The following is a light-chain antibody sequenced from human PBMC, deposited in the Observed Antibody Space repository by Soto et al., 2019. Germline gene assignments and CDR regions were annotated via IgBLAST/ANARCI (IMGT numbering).Light chain of an antibody. CDR2: EVS. Sequence: QSALTQSPSASGSPGQSVTISCTGTSSDVGNYKYVSWYQQHPGKAPKLMIYEVSKRPSWVPDRFSVSKSGNTASLTVSGLKVEDEDDYYCSSYAGSNLWVFGGGTKLTVL. CDR3: SSYAGSNLWV. CDR1: SSDVGNYKY. J-gene: IGLJ3*02. V-gene: IGLV2-8*01.